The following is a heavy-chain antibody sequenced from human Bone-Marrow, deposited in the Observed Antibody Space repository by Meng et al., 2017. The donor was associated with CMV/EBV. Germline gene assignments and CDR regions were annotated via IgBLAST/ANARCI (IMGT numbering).Heavy chain of an antibody. CDR2: IIPILGIA. Sequence: SVKVSCKASGGTFSSYTISWVRQAPGQGLEWMGRIIPILGIANYAQKFQGRVTITADKSTSTAYMELSSLRSEDTAVYYCARVDITGTGEGLWLDYWGQGTLVTVSS. J-gene: IGHJ4*02. V-gene: IGHV1-69*02. CDR3: ARVDITGTGEGLWLDY. CDR1: GGTFSSYT. D-gene: IGHD1-20*01.